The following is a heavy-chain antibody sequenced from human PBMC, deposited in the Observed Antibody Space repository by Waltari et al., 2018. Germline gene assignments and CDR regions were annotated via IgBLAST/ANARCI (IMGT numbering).Heavy chain of an antibody. J-gene: IGHJ3*02. Sequence: QLQLQESGPGLVKPSETLSLTCTVSGGSISSSSYYWGWIRQPPGKGLEWIGSIYSSGSTYYNPSRKSRVTRSVYTSKNQFSLKLSSVTAADTAVYYCARESSIVVADWSTQSAFDIWGQGTMVTVSS. CDR2: IYSSGST. CDR1: GGSISSSSYY. V-gene: IGHV4-39*07. CDR3: ARESSIVVADWSTQSAFDI. D-gene: IGHD2-15*01.